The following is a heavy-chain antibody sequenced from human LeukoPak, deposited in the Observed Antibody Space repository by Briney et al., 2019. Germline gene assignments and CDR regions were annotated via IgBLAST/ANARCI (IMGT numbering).Heavy chain of an antibody. Sequence: PGGSLRLSCVAYGFNFRDYSMNWVRQAPGKGLEWVSAISNNGGYTYYADSVQGRFTISRDNSKSTLCLQMNSLRAEDTAVYYCAKQLGYCSDGSCYFPYWGQGTLVTVSS. CDR2: ISNNGGYT. V-gene: IGHV3-23*01. CDR1: GFNFRDYS. J-gene: IGHJ4*02. CDR3: AKQLGYCSDGSCYFPY. D-gene: IGHD2-15*01.